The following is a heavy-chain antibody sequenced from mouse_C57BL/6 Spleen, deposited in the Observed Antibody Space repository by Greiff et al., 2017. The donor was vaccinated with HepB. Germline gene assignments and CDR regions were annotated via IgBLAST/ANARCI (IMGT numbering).Heavy chain of an antibody. CDR1: GFNIKDYY. Sequence: VQLQQSGAELVKPGASVKLSCTASGFNIKDYYMHWVKQRTEQGLEWIGRIDPEDGETKYAPKFQGKATITADTSSNTAYLKLSSLTSEDTAVYYCAREGDDYGYFDVWGTGTTVTVSS. V-gene: IGHV14-2*01. CDR2: IDPEDGET. J-gene: IGHJ1*03. CDR3: AREGDDYGYFDV.